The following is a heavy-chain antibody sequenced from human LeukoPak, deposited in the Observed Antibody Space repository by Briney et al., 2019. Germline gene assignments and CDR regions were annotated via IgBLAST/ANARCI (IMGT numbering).Heavy chain of an antibody. J-gene: IGHJ4*02. CDR3: ARVDLATVLFDY. D-gene: IGHD4/OR15-4a*01. CDR1: GGSFSGYY. V-gene: IGHV4-34*01. Sequence: PSETLSLTCAVYGGSFSGYYWSWIRQPPGKGLEWIGEINHSGSTNYNPSLKSRVTISVDTSKNQFSLKLSSVTAADTAVYYCARVDLATVLFDYWGQGTLVTVPS. CDR2: INHSGST.